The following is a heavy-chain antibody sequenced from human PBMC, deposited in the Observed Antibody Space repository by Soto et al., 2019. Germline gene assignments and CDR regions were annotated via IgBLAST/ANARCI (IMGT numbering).Heavy chain of an antibody. V-gene: IGHV3-48*02. CDR3: ARGFDTRFCGGDCYSAYYFDY. D-gene: IGHD2-21*02. CDR2: ISSSSTI. CDR1: GFTFSSYS. J-gene: IGHJ4*02. Sequence: GGSLRLSCAASGFTFSSYSMNWVRQAPGKGLEWVSYISSSSTIYYADSVKGRFTISRDNAKNSLYLQMNSLRDEDTAVYYCARGFDTRFCGGDCYSAYYFDYWGQGTLVTVSS.